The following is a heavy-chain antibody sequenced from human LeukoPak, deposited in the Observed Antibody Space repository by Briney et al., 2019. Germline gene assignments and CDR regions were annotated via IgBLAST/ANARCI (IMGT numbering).Heavy chain of an antibody. J-gene: IGHJ4*02. D-gene: IGHD1-26*01. CDR3: AGRVGATIWTGLHF. CDR1: GDSISGGTFY. V-gene: IGHV4-39*01. Sequence: SETLSLTCTVSGDSISGGTFYWGWVRPPPGQGLEWIGSIHFNGNTYYNPSLKSPVTISVDMPKNQFSLTLSSVTVADTAVYYCAGRVGATIWTGLHFWGQGILVTVSS. CDR2: IHFNGNT.